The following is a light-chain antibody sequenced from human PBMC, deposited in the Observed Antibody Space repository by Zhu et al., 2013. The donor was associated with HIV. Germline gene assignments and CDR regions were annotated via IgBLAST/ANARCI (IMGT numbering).Light chain of an antibody. Sequence: EIVLTQSPRTLSLSPGERASLSCRASQSIRTTYLAWYQQKGGQAPRLLIYGTSTRATGIPDRFSGSGSGTDFTLSISRLDPEDFAVYYCQHNDTSSLTFGGGTTVEVK. J-gene: IGKJ4*01. CDR2: GTS. V-gene: IGKV3-20*01. CDR3: QHNDTSSLT. CDR1: QSIRTTY.